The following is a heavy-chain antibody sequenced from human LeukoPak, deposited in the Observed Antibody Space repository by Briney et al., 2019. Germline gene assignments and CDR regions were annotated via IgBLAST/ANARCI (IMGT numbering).Heavy chain of an antibody. CDR3: ARASRTGYYYDSSGYSPGDY. D-gene: IGHD3-22*01. CDR2: INPSGGST. V-gene: IGHV1-46*01. CDR1: GYTFTSYY. Sequence: ASVKVSCKASGYTFTSYYMHWVRQAPGQGLKWMGIINPSGGSTSYAQKFQGRVTMTRDMSTSTVYMELSSLRSEDTAVYYCARASRTGYYYDSSGYSPGDYWGQGTLVTVSS. J-gene: IGHJ4*02.